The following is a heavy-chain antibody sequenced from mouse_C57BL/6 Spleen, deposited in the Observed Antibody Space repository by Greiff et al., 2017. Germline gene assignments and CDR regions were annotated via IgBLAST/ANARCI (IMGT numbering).Heavy chain of an antibody. CDR3: ARRGLRQNYAMDY. CDR1: GFTFSDYY. V-gene: IGHV5-12*01. J-gene: IGHJ4*01. CDR2: ISNGGGST. D-gene: IGHD2-4*01. Sequence: EVKLVESGGGLVQPGGSLKLSCAASGFTFSDYYMYWVRQTPEKRLEWVAYISNGGGSTYYPDTVKGRFTISRDNAKNTLYLQMSRLKSEDTAMYYCARRGLRQNYAMDYWGQGTSVTVSS.